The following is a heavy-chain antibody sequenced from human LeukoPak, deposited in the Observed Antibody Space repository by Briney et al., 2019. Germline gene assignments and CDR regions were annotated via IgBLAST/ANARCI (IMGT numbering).Heavy chain of an antibody. CDR1: GFTFSSYA. D-gene: IGHD3-22*01. CDR2: ISGSGGST. V-gene: IGHV3-23*01. Sequence: GGSLRLSCAASGFTFSSYAMSWVRQAPGKGLEWVSAISGSGGSTSYADSVKGRFTISRDNSKNTLYLQMNSMRSEDTAVYYSARPRDGSGYYFDYWGQGTMVTVSS. J-gene: IGHJ4*02. CDR3: ARPRDGSGYYFDY.